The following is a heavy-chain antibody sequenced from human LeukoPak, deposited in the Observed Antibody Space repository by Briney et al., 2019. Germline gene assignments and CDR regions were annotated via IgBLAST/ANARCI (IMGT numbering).Heavy chain of an antibody. CDR3: ARDVSEVYYYYYYDMDV. J-gene: IGHJ6*02. CDR2: ISYDGSNK. CDR1: GFTFSSYA. Sequence: GGSLRLSCAASGFTFSSYAMHWVRQAPGKGLEWVAVISYDGSNKYYADSVKGRFTISRDNSKNTLYLQMNSLRAEDTAVYYCARDVSEVYYYYYYDMDVWGQGTTVTVSS. D-gene: IGHD3-3*02. V-gene: IGHV3-30*04.